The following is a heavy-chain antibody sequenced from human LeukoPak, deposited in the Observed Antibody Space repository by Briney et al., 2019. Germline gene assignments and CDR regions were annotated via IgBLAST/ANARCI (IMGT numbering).Heavy chain of an antibody. CDR2: MSGVGVST. D-gene: IGHD6-19*01. V-gene: IGHV3-23*01. J-gene: IGHJ4*02. CDR1: GFTFSNFA. CDR3: AKVRAGHYFDY. Sequence: GGSLRLSCTASGFTFSNFAMSWVRQAPGKGLEWVSSMSGVGVSTYYADSVKGRFTIPRDNSKNTLYLQMHSLRAEDTAVYYCAKVRAGHYFDYWGQGTLVTVSS.